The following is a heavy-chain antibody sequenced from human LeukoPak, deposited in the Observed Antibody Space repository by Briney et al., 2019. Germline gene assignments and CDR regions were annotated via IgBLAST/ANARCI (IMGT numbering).Heavy chain of an antibody. V-gene: IGHV4-38-2*02. CDR2: IFHNGNT. D-gene: IGHD5-18*01. CDR3: ARPGVGSGRYGAFDI. Sequence: PETLSLTCTVSGYSISSDYYWGWIRQPPGKGLEWIGNIFHNGNTYYNPSLKSRVTMSIDTSKKQFSLKLRTATAADTAVYYCARPGVGSGRYGAFDIWGQGTMVTVSS. CDR1: GYSISSDYY. J-gene: IGHJ3*02.